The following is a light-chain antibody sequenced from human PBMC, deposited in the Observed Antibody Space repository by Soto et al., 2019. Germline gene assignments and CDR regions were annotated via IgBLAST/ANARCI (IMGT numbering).Light chain of an antibody. CDR1: SSDVGGHSY. CDR3: CSYAGSYVV. V-gene: IGLV2-11*01. J-gene: IGLJ2*01. CDR2: DFT. Sequence: QSALTQPRSVSGSPGQSVAISCTGTSSDVGGHSYVSWYQHHPGKAPKLMMFDFTKRPSGVPDRFSGSKSGNTASQTISGLQAEDEGDYYCCSYAGSYVVFGGGTKVTVL.